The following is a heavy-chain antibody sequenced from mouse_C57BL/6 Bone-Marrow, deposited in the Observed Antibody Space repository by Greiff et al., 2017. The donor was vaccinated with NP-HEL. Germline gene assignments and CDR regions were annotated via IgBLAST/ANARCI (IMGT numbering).Heavy chain of an antibody. D-gene: IGHD1-1*01. V-gene: IGHV5-6*02. J-gene: IGHJ1*03. CDR2: ISSGGSYT. CDR1: GFTFSSYG. CDR3: ARQRVITTVVGWYFDV. Sequence: DVKLVESGGDLVKPGGSLKLSCAASGFTFSSYGMSWVRQTPDKRLEWVATISSGGSYTYYPDSVKGRFTISRDNAKNTLYLQMSSLKSEDTAMYYCARQRVITTVVGWYFDVWGTGTTVTVSS.